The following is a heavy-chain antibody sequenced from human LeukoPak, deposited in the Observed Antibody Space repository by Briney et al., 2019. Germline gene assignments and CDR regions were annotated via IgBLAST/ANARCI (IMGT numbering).Heavy chain of an antibody. CDR1: GYTFTTYG. J-gene: IGHJ4*02. Sequence: GASVKVSCKASGYTFTTYGISWVRQAPGQGLEWMGWINPNSGGTNYAQRFQGRVTMTRDTSISTAYMELSSLRSDDTAVYYCARAPYPDFWGQGTLVTVSS. CDR3: ARAPYPDF. V-gene: IGHV1-2*02. CDR2: INPNSGGT.